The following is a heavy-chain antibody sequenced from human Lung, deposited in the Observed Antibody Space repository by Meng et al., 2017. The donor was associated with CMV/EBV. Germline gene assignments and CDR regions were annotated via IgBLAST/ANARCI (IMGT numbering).Heavy chain of an antibody. V-gene: IGHV3-48*03. D-gene: IGHD3-10*01. J-gene: IGHJ4*02. CDR3: ARGAYYGSGRLDY. CDR2: ISSSGSII. CDR1: GFTFSSYE. Sequence: GESXKISXGASGFTFSSYEMNWVRQAPGKGLEWLSYISSSGSIIYYTDSVKGRFTISRDNAKNSLYLQMNSLRAEDTAVYYCARGAYYGSGRLDYWGQGTLVTVSS.